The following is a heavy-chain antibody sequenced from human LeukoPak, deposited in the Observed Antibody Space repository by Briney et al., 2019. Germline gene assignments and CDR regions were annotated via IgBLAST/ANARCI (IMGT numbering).Heavy chain of an antibody. V-gene: IGHV3-23*01. CDR2: ISGSGGST. J-gene: IGHJ4*02. Sequence: QPGGSLRLSCAASGFTFSSYGMSWVRQAPGKGLEWVSAISGSGGSTYYADSVKGRFTISRDNSKNTLYLQMNSLRAEDTAVYYCAKSLRSRVGATLEVDYWGQGTLVTVSS. CDR3: AKSLRSRVGATLEVDY. D-gene: IGHD1-26*01. CDR1: GFTFSSYG.